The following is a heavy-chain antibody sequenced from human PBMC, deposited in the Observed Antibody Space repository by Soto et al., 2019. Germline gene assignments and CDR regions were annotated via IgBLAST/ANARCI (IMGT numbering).Heavy chain of an antibody. CDR3: VKQAHGLDGVAFDY. Sequence: GGSLRLSCSASGFIFSESTIYWVRQVPGKGLEAISAVSTSGRSTYYADSVKDRFAISRDNSKNTLFLQMGSLRPEDTAIYYCVKQAHGLDGVAFDYWGQGTQVTVSS. J-gene: IGHJ4*02. V-gene: IGHV3-64D*06. CDR2: VSTSGRST. CDR1: GFIFSEST. D-gene: IGHD2-15*01.